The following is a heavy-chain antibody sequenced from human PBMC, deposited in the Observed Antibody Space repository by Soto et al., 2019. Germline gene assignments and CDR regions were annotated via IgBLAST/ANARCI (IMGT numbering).Heavy chain of an antibody. CDR2: IFHSGTI. V-gene: IGHV4-30-2*01. CDR3: VRKWHLFETSDYNGFDI. Sequence: LQLRESGPGLVKPSQTMSLTCVVSGGSISSSGYSWSCVRQPPGKGLEWIGYIFHSGTIYYNTSLDGRATISVDRTKSQFSLKLRSVTAADTAMYYCVRKWHLFETSDYNGFDIWGPGTMVTVPS. D-gene: IGHD3-10*01. J-gene: IGHJ3*02. CDR1: GGSISSSGYS.